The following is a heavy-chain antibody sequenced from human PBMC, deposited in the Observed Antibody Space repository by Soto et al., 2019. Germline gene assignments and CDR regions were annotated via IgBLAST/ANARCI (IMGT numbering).Heavy chain of an antibody. CDR3: EVTTGF. V-gene: IGHV1-8*02. D-gene: IGHD2-21*02. CDR1: GGTFSSYT. J-gene: IGHJ4*02. CDR2: VSPGNGNA. Sequence: ASVKVSCKASGGTFSSYTISWVRQAPGQGLEWMGWVSPGNGNAGYAPQFQGRVTMTSDTSISTVYMELSSLTSEDTAVYFCEVTTGFWGQGTMVTVSS.